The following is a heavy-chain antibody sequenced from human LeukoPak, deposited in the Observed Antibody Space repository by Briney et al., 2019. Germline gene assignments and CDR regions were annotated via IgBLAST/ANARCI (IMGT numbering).Heavy chain of an antibody. CDR3: ASAGIDRGYYFDY. D-gene: IGHD2-21*01. CDR1: GFTFSSYS. V-gene: IGHV3-48*02. CDR2: ISSSSSTI. J-gene: IGHJ4*02. Sequence: PGGSLRLSCAASGFTFSSYSMNWVREAPGKGLEWVSYISSSSSTIYYADSVKGRFTISRDNAKNSLYLQMNSLRDEDTAVYYCASAGIDRGYYFDYWGQGTLATVSS.